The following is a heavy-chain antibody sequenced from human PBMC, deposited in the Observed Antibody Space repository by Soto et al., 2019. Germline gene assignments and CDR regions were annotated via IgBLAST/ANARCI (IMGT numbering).Heavy chain of an antibody. CDR2: IIPIFGTA. CDR3: AIDHSSSWSNGYYYYYGMDV. D-gene: IGHD6-13*01. V-gene: IGHV1-69*13. CDR1: GGTFSSYA. Sequence: SVKVSCKASGGTFSSYAISWVRQAPGQGLELMREIIPIFGTANYAQKFQGRVTITADESTSTAYMELSSLRSEDTAVYYCAIDHSSSWSNGYYYYYGMDVWGQVTTVTAP. J-gene: IGHJ6*02.